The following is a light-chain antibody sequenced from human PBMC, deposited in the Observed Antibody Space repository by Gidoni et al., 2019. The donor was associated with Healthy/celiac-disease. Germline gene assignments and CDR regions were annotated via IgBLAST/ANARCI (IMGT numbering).Light chain of an antibody. CDR3: QQYDNLYT. V-gene: IGKV1-33*01. Sequence: DIQMTQSPSSLSASVGDRVTITCQASQDISNYLNWYQQKPGKAPKLLIYDASNLETEVPSRFSGSGSGTDFTFTISRLQPEDIATYYCQQYDNLYTFGQGTKLEIK. CDR1: QDISNY. J-gene: IGKJ2*01. CDR2: DAS.